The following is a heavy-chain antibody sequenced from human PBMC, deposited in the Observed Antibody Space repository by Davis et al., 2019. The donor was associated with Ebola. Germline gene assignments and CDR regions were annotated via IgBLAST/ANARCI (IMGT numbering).Heavy chain of an antibody. CDR1: GFTFSSYS. J-gene: IGHJ5*02. Sequence: GESLKISCAASGFTFSSYSMNWVRQAPGKGLEWVSSISSSSSYIYYADSVKGRFTISRDNAKNSLYLQMNSLRAEDTAVYYCASSDYIGTGFDPWGQGTLVTVSS. CDR3: ASSDYIGTGFDP. V-gene: IGHV3-21*01. CDR2: ISSSSSYI. D-gene: IGHD4-11*01.